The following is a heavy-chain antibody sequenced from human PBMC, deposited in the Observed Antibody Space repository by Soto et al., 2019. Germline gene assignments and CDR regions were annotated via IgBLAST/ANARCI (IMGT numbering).Heavy chain of an antibody. Sequence: ASVKVSCKASGYTFTSYYMHWVRQAPGQGLEWMGIINPSGGSTSYAQKNQGRATMTRDTSTSTVYMEMSSLRSEDTTEYYCARADSSSPKRYFDYWGQGTLVTVSS. CDR1: GYTFTSYY. CDR3: ARADSSSPKRYFDY. D-gene: IGHD6-13*01. CDR2: INPSGGST. V-gene: IGHV1-46*03. J-gene: IGHJ4*02.